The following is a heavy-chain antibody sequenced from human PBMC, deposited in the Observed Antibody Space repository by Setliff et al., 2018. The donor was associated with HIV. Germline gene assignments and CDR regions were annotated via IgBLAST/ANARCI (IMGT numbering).Heavy chain of an antibody. Sequence: SVKVSCKASGGTFSSYVINWVRQAPGQGLEWMGGAIPMLGIANHVHKFQGRVTITADKSTSTAYMELNSLRSEDTAVYYCARSSYYDVNSPFDYWGPWTLLVTVSS. CDR2: AIPMLGIA. J-gene: IGHJ4*03. D-gene: IGHD3-16*01. CDR3: ARSSYYDVNSPFDY. V-gene: IGHV1-69*10. CDR1: GGTFSSYV.